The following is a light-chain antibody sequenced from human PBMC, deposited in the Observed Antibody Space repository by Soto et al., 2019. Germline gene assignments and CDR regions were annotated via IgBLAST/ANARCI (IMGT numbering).Light chain of an antibody. V-gene: IGKV3-20*01. Sequence: EIGLTQSPGTLSLSPGERATLSCRASQSVSSSYLAWYQQKPGQAPRLLIHGVSTRATGIPDRFSGSGSGPDFTLTISRLEPEDFAVYYCQQYVTSPYIFGQGTKLEIK. CDR2: GVS. CDR1: QSVSSSY. J-gene: IGKJ2*01. CDR3: QQYVTSPYI.